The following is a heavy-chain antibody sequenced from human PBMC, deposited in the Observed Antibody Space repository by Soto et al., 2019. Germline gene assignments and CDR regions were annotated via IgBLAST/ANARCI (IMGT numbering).Heavy chain of an antibody. D-gene: IGHD4-17*01. V-gene: IGHV1-69*12. CDR1: GGSLSNYG. J-gene: IGHJ6*02. CDR2: IIPVFGTA. Sequence: QVQLVQSGAEVKKPGSSVKVSCKASGGSLSNYGISWVRQAPGQGLEWMGGIIPVFGTANYAQKFQGRVTINAXEXTXIXDMDVTSLRSEDTAVYYCARGDATKIVVTTYYAMDVWGQGTTVTVSS. CDR3: ARGDATKIVVTTYYAMDV.